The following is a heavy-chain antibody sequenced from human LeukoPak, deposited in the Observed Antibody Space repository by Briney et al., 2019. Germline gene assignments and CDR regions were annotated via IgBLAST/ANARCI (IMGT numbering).Heavy chain of an antibody. J-gene: IGHJ3*02. CDR2: ISSSSSTI. CDR1: GFTFSSYS. CDR3: AKVLGARVTVDAFDI. D-gene: IGHD3-10*01. V-gene: IGHV3-48*04. Sequence: PGGSLRLSCAASGFTFSSYSMNWVRQAPGKGLEWVSYISSSSSTIYYADSVKGRFTISRDNAKNSLYLQMNSLRAEDTALYYCAKVLGARVTVDAFDIWGQGTMVTVSS.